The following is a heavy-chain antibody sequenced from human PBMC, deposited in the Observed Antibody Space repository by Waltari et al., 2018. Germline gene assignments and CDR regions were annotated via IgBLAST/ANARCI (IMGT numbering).Heavy chain of an antibody. CDR3: ARHGGDDPKTSCLDY. CDR2: IIPILGIA. V-gene: IGHV1-69*02. CDR1: GGTFSSYN. J-gene: IGHJ4*02. D-gene: IGHD3-10*01. Sequence: QVQLVQSGAEVKKPGSSVKVSCKASGGTFSSYNLRWVRQAPGQGLEWMGRIIPILGIANYAQKFQGRVTITADKSTSTAYMELSSLRSEDTAVYYCARHGGDDPKTSCLDYWGQGTLVTVSS.